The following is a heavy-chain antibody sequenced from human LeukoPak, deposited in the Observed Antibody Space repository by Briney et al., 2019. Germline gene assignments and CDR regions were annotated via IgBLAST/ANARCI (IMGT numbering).Heavy chain of an antibody. CDR3: ARGVYYDSSGPYYFDY. CDR2: ISSSGSTI. V-gene: IGHV3-48*03. D-gene: IGHD3-22*01. CDR1: GFTLSSYE. Sequence: GGSLRLSCAASGFTLSSYEMNWVRQAPGKGLEWVSYISSSGSTIYYADSVKGRFTVSRDNAKNSLYLQMNGLRAEDTAVYYCARGVYYDSSGPYYFDYWGQGTLVTVSS. J-gene: IGHJ4*02.